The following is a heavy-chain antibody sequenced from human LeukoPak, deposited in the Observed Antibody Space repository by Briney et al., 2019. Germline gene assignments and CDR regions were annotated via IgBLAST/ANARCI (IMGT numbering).Heavy chain of an antibody. CDR3: ATGGLGLRGGYYFDY. J-gene: IGHJ4*02. Sequence: GESLKISCKGSGYSFNSYWIGWVRQMPGKGLKWMGIIYLGDSDARYSPSFQGQVTISADKSISTAYLQWSSLKASDTAMYYCATGGLGLRGGYYFDYWGQGTLVTVSS. CDR2: IYLGDSDA. CDR1: GYSFNSYW. V-gene: IGHV5-51*01. D-gene: IGHD3/OR15-3a*01.